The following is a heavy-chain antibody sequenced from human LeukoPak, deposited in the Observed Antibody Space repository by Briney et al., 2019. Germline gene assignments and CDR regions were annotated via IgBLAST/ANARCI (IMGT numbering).Heavy chain of an antibody. CDR2: IKSKTDGGTT. Sequence: GGSLRLSCAASGFTFSNAWMSCVREPPGKGLEWVGCIKSKTDGGTTDYADTVKGRFTIYRDNSKNPLYIQMNTPRAQDTAVYYCARSAEDIVVVVAATAVDGMDVWGQGTTVTVSS. CDR3: ARSAEDIVVVVAATAVDGMDV. J-gene: IGHJ6*02. D-gene: IGHD2-15*01. V-gene: IGHV3-15*01. CDR1: GFTFSNAW.